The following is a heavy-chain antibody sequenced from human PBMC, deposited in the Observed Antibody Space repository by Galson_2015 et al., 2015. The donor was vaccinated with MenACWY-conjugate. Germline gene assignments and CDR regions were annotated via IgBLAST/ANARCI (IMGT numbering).Heavy chain of an antibody. CDR3: TRDQSMVRGFDH. D-gene: IGHD3-10*01. CDR1: GFNLSSYS. CDR2: ISSRSTYI. V-gene: IGHV3-21*01. J-gene: IGHJ4*02. Sequence: SLRLSCAASGFNLSSYSMNWVRQAPGRGLEWVSSISSRSTYIHYTDSVKGRFTFSRDNAKSSLFLQMNSLRVEDTAVYYCTRDQSMVRGFDHWGRGTPVTVSS.